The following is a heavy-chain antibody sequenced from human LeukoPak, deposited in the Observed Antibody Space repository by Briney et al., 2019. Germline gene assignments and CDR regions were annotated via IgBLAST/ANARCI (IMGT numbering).Heavy chain of an antibody. CDR2: IYYTGGT. Sequence: SETLSLTCTVSGGSISGYYWSWIRQPPGKGLEWMGYIYYTGGTNYNPSLKGRVTISLDTSKNQFSLKLNSVTAADTAVYYCARDWTGGDYGLDYWGQGTLVTVSS. D-gene: IGHD4-17*01. CDR1: GGSISGYY. V-gene: IGHV4-59*01. J-gene: IGHJ4*02. CDR3: ARDWTGGDYGLDY.